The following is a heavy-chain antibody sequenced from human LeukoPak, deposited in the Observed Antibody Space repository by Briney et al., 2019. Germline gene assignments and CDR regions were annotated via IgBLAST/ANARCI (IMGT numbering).Heavy chain of an antibody. D-gene: IGHD2-2*01. J-gene: IGHJ4*02. CDR1: GFTFSSYA. CDR2: ISGSGGST. V-gene: IGHV3-23*01. Sequence: GGSLRLSCAASGFTFSSYAMSWVRQAPGKGLEWVSAISGSGGSTYYADSVKGRFTISRDNSKNTLYLQMNSLRAEDTAVYYCAKSIVVEPAASLYYFDYWGQGTLVTVSS. CDR3: AKSIVVEPAASLYYFDY.